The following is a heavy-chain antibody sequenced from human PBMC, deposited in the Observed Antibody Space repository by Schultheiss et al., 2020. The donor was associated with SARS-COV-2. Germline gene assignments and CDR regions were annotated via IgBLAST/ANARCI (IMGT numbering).Heavy chain of an antibody. Sequence: SETLSLTCAVSDYAIRSGRYWSWIRQPPGKGLEWIGFILNSGSTNYNPSLNSRVTISQDTSKSQFSLRLSSVTAADTAVYYCARDTSYSSSWDYGMDVWGQGTTVTVSS. V-gene: IGHV4-61*01. CDR1: DYAIRSGRY. CDR3: ARDTSYSSSWDYGMDV. CDR2: ILNSGST. D-gene: IGHD6-6*01. J-gene: IGHJ6*02.